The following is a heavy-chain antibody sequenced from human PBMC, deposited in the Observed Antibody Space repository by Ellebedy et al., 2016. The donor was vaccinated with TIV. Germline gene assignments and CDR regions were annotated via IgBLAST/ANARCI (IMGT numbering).Heavy chain of an antibody. Sequence: MPSETLSLTCTVSGGSISSSSYYWGWIRLPPGKGLEWIGNIYYSGSTYYNTSLQSRVTISVDTSKNQFSLWLNSVTAADTAVYYCARFVGATKAFDIWGQGTMVTVSS. CDR1: GGSISSSSYY. CDR3: ARFVGATKAFDI. J-gene: IGHJ3*02. D-gene: IGHD1-26*01. V-gene: IGHV4-39*07. CDR2: IYYSGST.